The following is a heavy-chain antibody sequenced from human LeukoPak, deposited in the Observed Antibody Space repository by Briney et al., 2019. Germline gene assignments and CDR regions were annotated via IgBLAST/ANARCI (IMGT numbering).Heavy chain of an antibody. CDR1: GFTFSSYG. CDR2: IWYDGSNK. Sequence: GRSLRLSCAAAGFTFSSYGMHWVRQAPGKGLEWVAVIWYDGSNKYYADSVKGRFTISRDNSKNTLYLQMNSLRAEDTAVYYCARDLAPSDYCGSGSYYNDYYYYGMDVWGQGTTVTVSS. V-gene: IGHV3-33*01. D-gene: IGHD3-10*01. CDR3: ARDLAPSDYCGSGSYYNDYYYYGMDV. J-gene: IGHJ6*02.